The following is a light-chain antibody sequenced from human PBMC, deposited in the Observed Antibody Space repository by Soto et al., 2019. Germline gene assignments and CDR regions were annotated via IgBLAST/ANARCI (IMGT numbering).Light chain of an antibody. CDR2: GAS. V-gene: IGKV3D-15*01. CDR1: QSVSSN. J-gene: IGKJ1*01. CDR3: QQYNNWPRT. Sequence: EIVLTQSPGTLSLSPGERATLSCRASQSVSSNVAWYQQKPGQAPSLLIYGASTRATGIPARFSGSGSGTEFTLTISSLESEDFAVYYCQQYNNWPRTFGQGTKVDIK.